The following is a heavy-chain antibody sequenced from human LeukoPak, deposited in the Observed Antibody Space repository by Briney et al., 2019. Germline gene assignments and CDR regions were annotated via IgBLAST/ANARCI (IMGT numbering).Heavy chain of an antibody. Sequence: GGSLRPSCAASGFTFSSYAMHWVRQAPGKGLEWVAVISFDGSNKYYADSVKGRFTISRDNSKNTLYLQMDSLRAEDTAVYYCARDPLLWGQGTLVTISS. CDR1: GFTFSSYA. CDR3: ARDPLL. D-gene: IGHD1-26*01. CDR2: ISFDGSNK. V-gene: IGHV3-30-3*01. J-gene: IGHJ4*02.